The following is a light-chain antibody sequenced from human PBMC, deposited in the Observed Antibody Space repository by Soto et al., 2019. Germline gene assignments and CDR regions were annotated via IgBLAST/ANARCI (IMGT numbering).Light chain of an antibody. CDR1: QGISNY. CDR3: QKYNSAVT. CDR2: AAS. Sequence: DIQMTQSPSSLSASVGDRVTITCRASQGISNYLAWYQQKPGKVPKLLIYAASTLQSGVPSRFSGSGSGTDFTLTINSLQPEDVATYYCQKYNSAVTFGGGTKVEIK. V-gene: IGKV1-27*01. J-gene: IGKJ4*01.